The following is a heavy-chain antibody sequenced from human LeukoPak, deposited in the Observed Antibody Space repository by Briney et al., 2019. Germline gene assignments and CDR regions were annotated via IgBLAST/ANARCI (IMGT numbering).Heavy chain of an antibody. CDR3: VRLRRNSDRSYYYYYYDS. J-gene: IGHJ5*01. CDR1: GLTFSDYS. D-gene: IGHD3-10*01. CDR2: INPTSTSI. Sequence: PGGSLRLPCVASGLTFSDYSINWVRRAPGKGLEWVSSINPTSTSIYYAAPVSGRFTISKANAKSSLYLQMDRLRAEDTAVYYCVRLRRNSDRSYYYYYYDSGSQGILVSVSS. V-gene: IGHV3-21*01.